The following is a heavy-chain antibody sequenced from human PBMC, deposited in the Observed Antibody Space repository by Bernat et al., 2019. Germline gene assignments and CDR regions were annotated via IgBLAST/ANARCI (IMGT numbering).Heavy chain of an antibody. CDR1: GFTFSTYA. D-gene: IGHD5-18*01. J-gene: IGHJ4*02. CDR3: AKNRGNSFQYYFDY. CDR2: ITVSGNNK. Sequence: EVQLLQSGGGLVQPGGSLRLSCAASGFTFSTYAMSWVRQAPGKGLQWVSVITVSGNNKYYGESVKGRFTISRDNSRTTLYLQMNSLRAEDTAVYYCAKNRGNSFQYYFDYWGQGTLVTVSS. V-gene: IGHV3-23*02.